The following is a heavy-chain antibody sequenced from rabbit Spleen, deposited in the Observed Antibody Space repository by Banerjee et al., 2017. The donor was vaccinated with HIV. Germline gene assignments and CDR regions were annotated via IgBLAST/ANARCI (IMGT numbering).Heavy chain of an antibody. CDR1: GFALSGYY. J-gene: IGHJ4*01. CDR2: IGSGDGST. V-gene: IGHV1S40*01. Sequence: QSLEESGGDLVKPGASLTLTCTASGFALSGYYICWVRQAPGKGLEWIACIGSGDGSTYYASWAKGRFTISKTSSTTVDLKMTSLTAADTATYFCARGAWSSDCMNLWGPGTLVTVS. D-gene: IGHD4-1*01. CDR3: ARGAWSSDCMNL.